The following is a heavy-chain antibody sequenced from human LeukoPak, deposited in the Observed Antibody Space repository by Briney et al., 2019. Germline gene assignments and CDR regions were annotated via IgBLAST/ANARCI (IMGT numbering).Heavy chain of an antibody. Sequence: SETLSLTCTVSGGSISSSSYYWGWIRQPPGKGLEWIGSIYYSGSTYYNPSLKSRVTISVDTSKNQFSLKLSSVTAADTAAYYCASADMAVAGLFDYWGQGTLVTVSS. CDR3: ASADMAVAGLFDY. CDR2: IYYSGST. D-gene: IGHD6-19*01. V-gene: IGHV4-39*01. J-gene: IGHJ4*02. CDR1: GGSISSSSYY.